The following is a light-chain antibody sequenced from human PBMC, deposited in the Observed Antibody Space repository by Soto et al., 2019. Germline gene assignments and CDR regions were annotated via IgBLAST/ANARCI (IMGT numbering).Light chain of an antibody. V-gene: IGKV1-39*01. CDR2: AAS. Sequence: DIQMTQSPSSLSASVGDRVTITCRASQSVSKYLNWYQQKPGKAPKLLIYAASTLQSGVPSRFSGSGSGTAFTLTISRLEPEDFAVYYCQQFGSSPQTFGQGTKVDIK. CDR1: QSVSKY. J-gene: IGKJ1*01. CDR3: QQFGSSPQT.